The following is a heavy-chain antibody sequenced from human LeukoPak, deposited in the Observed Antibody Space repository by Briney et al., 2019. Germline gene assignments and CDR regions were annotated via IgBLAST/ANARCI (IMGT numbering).Heavy chain of an antibody. V-gene: IGHV1-46*01. D-gene: IGHD2-15*01. CDR3: ARQIVVVAATAAIGAFDI. Sequence: ASVKVSCKASGYTFTSYGISWVRQAPGQGLEWMGIINPSGGSTSYAQKFQGRVTMTRDMSTSTVYMELSSLRSEDTAVYYCARQIVVVAATAAIGAFDIWGQGTMVTVSS. J-gene: IGHJ3*02. CDR2: INPSGGST. CDR1: GYTFTSYG.